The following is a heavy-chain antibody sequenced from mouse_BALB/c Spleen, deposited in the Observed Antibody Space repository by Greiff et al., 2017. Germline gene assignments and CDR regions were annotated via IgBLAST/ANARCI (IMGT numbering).Heavy chain of an antibody. V-gene: IGHV7-3*02. CDR1: GFTFTDYY. Sequence: EVQRVESGGGLVQPGGSLRLSCATSGFTFTDYYMSWVRQPPGKALEWLGFIRNKANGYTTEYSASVKGRFTISRDNSQSILYLQMNTLRAEDSATYYCARETGFAYWGQGTLVTVSA. J-gene: IGHJ3*01. CDR3: ARETGFAY. CDR2: IRNKANGYTT.